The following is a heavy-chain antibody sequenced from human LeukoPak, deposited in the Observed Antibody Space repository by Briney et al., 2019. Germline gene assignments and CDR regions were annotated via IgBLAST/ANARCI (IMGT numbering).Heavy chain of an antibody. J-gene: IGHJ3*02. Sequence: PGGSLRLSCAASEFSVGSNYMTWVRQAPGKGLEWVSLIYSGGSTYYADSVKGRFTISRDNSKNTLYLQMNSLRAEDTAVYYCARVRDSSVYLLRPAFDIWGQGTMVTVSS. CDR2: IYSGGST. CDR3: ARVRDSSVYLLRPAFDI. V-gene: IGHV3-66*01. CDR1: EFSVGSNY. D-gene: IGHD3-22*01.